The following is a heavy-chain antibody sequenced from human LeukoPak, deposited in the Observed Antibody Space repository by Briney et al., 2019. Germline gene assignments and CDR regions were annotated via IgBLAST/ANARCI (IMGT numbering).Heavy chain of an antibody. Sequence: PGGSLRLSCAASGFIFSSYAMHWVRQAPGKGLEWVAVISYDGTNTDYADSVKGRFTISRDNSKNALYLQMNSLRAEDTAVYYCASWGRWLQVFDYWGQGTLVTVSS. CDR3: ASWGRWLQVFDY. J-gene: IGHJ4*02. CDR2: ISYDGTNT. V-gene: IGHV3-30-3*01. CDR1: GFIFSSYA. D-gene: IGHD5-24*01.